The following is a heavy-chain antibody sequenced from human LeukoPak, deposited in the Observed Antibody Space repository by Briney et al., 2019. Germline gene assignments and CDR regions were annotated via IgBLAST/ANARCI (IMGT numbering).Heavy chain of an antibody. V-gene: IGHV3-48*01. D-gene: IGHD5-24*01. CDR3: ARDWMAGLDY. Sequence: GGSLRLSCAASGFRFSDYSMNWVRQAPGKGLEWISYIGIDSGNTNYADSVKGRFTISRDNSKNTLYLQMNSLRAEDTAVYCCARDWMAGLDYWGQGTLVTVSS. CDR2: IGIDSGNT. CDR1: GFRFSDYS. J-gene: IGHJ4*02.